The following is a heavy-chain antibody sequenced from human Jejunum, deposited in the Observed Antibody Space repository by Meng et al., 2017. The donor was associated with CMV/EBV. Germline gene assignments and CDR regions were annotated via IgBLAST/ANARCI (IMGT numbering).Heavy chain of an antibody. CDR1: GGSFSNYY. V-gene: IGHV4-34*01. J-gene: IGHJ5*02. CDR3: VRDPFREWFDP. Sequence: GAVYGGSFSNYYWSWIRQTPGKGLEWIGEVSHDGSTNYNPSLKSRVTISVDTSKNQFSLTLTSATAADTAVYYCVRDPFREWFDPWGQGTLVTVSS. CDR2: VSHDGST. D-gene: IGHD3-10*01.